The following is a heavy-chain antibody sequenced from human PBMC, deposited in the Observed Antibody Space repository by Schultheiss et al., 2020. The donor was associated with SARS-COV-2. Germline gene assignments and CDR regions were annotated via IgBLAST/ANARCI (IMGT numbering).Heavy chain of an antibody. CDR3: ARDGGTYGVRY. V-gene: IGHV4-34*01. Sequence: SETLSLTCAVYGGSFSGYYWSWIRQPPGKGLEWIGEINHSGSTNYNPSLKSRVTISVDTSKNQFSLKLSSVTAADTAVYYCARDGGTYGVRYWGQGTLVTVSS. J-gene: IGHJ4*02. CDR2: INHSGST. D-gene: IGHD2-8*01. CDR1: GGSFSGYY.